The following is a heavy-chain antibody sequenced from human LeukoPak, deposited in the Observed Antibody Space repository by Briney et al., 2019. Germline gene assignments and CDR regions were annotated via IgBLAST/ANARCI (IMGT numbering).Heavy chain of an antibody. CDR3: ARRVDTAMGVDY. Sequence: GGSLRLSCAASGFTFSSYEMNWVRQAPGKGLEWVSYISSSGSTIYYADSVKGRFTISRDNSKNTLYLQMNSLRAEDTAVYYCARRVDTAMGVDYWGQGTLVTVSS. V-gene: IGHV3-48*03. D-gene: IGHD5-18*01. J-gene: IGHJ4*02. CDR1: GFTFSSYE. CDR2: ISSSGSTI.